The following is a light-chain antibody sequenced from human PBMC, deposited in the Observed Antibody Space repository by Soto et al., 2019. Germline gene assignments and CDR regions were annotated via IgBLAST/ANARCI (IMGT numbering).Light chain of an antibody. J-gene: IGLJ1*01. Sequence: QSVLTQPASVSGSPGQSIAISCTGTSSDVGGYKYVSWYQQHPGKAPKLLISEVSNRPSGVSDRFSGSKSGNTASLTISGLQAEDEADYYCSSFTSSYTFVFGSGTRSPS. CDR1: SSDVGGYKY. CDR2: EVS. CDR3: SSFTSSYTFV. V-gene: IGLV2-14*01.